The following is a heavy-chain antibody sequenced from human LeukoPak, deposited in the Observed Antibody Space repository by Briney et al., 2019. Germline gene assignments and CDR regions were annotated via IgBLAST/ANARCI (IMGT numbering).Heavy chain of an antibody. CDR3: TRQYCSSTSCYINWFDP. CDR1: GLTFGDYA. V-gene: IGHV3-49*03. CDR2: IRSKAYGGTT. J-gene: IGHJ5*02. D-gene: IGHD2-2*02. Sequence: PGGSLRLSCTASGLTFGDYAMSWFRQAPGKGLEWVGFIRSKAYGGTTEYAASVKGRFTISRDASKSIAYLQMNSLKTEDTAVYYCTRQYCSSTSCYINWFDPWGQGTLVTVSS.